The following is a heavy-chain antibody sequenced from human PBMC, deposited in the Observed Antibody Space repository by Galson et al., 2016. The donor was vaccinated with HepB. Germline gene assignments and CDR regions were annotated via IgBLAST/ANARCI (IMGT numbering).Heavy chain of an antibody. CDR3: ARGKGGFEGFVH. Sequence: SLRLSCAASGFTFSSYSMNWVRQAPGKGLEWVSYISSSSSTIYYADSVKGRFTISSDNGENTLFLQMNSLTPQDTAVYYCARGKGGFEGFVHRGQGTLVTVS. J-gene: IGHJ5*02. D-gene: IGHD3-10*01. CDR1: GFTFSSYS. CDR2: ISSSSSTI. V-gene: IGHV3-48*04.